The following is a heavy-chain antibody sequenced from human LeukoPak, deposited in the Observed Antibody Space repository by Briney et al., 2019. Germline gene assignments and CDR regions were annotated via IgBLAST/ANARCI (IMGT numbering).Heavy chain of an antibody. Sequence: PGMSLRLPCVASGFPFTRNAMHWVRQAPGKGLEWVAVTSPDGSEQYYADSVKGRFTISRDNSKNTVFLQMNSLTTEDTAVYSCFTGSQFYYDSWGQGTLVAVSS. CDR1: GFPFTRNA. CDR2: TSPDGSEQ. V-gene: IGHV3-30*01. J-gene: IGHJ4*02. CDR3: FTGSQFYYDS. D-gene: IGHD1-14*01.